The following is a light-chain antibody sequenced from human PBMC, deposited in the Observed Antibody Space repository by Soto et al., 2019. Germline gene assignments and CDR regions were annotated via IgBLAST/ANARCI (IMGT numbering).Light chain of an antibody. Sequence: QSVLNQATSTSGTPGQRVIISCSGSSSNIGSNRVQWYQQLPGTAPKLLVYKNDNRPSGVPDRFSGSKSGTSASLAISDLRSEDEGLYYCATWDDSLSGVLFGGGTQLTVL. CDR1: SSNIGSNR. V-gene: IGLV1-47*01. CDR2: KND. CDR3: ATWDDSLSGVL. J-gene: IGLJ2*01.